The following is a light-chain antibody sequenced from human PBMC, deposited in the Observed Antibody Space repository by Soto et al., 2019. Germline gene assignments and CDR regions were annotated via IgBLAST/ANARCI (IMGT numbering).Light chain of an antibody. CDR3: KQDGSSPPIT. J-gene: IGKJ5*01. CDR2: GAS. V-gene: IGKV3-20*01. CDR1: QSVSSSY. Sequence: EIVLTQSPGTLSLSPGERATLSCRASQSVSSSYLAWYQQKPGQAPRLLIYGASSRATGIPDRFSGSGSGTDFTLAISRLEPKDFAVYYCKQDGSSPPITFAQGTRLEIK.